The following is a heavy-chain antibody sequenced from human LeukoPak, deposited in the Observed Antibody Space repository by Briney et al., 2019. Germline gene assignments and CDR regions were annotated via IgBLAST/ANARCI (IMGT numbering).Heavy chain of an antibody. D-gene: IGHD2-15*01. J-gene: IGHJ3*02. Sequence: GWSLRLSCAASGFTFSSYSMNWFRQAPGKGLEWVSSISSSSSYIYYADSMKGRFTISRDNAKNSLYLQMNSLRAEDMDVYYCARDLGWLPHDAFDIWGQGTMVTVYS. CDR1: GFTFSSYS. CDR2: ISSSSSYI. CDR3: ARDLGWLPHDAFDI. V-gene: IGHV3-21*01.